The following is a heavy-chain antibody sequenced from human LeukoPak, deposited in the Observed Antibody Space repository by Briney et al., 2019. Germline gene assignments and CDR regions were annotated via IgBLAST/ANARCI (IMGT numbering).Heavy chain of an antibody. CDR3: GRRSQSLGYCSGGSCRAKIFDY. V-gene: IGHV4-59*08. CDR1: GDSISSYY. J-gene: IGHJ4*02. CDR2: MYYSGTT. Sequence: SETLSLTCTVYGDSISSYYWSWLRQPPGKGPEWMGYMYYSGTTNYHTPLKSRVFTTDATSKNHFSLQLSSMTDADTAVYYSGRRSQSLGYCSGGSCRAKIFDYWGQGTLDSVSS. D-gene: IGHD2-15*01.